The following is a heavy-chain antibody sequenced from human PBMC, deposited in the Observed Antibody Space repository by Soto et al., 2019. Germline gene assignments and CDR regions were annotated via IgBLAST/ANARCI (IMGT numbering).Heavy chain of an antibody. V-gene: IGHV1-69*01. D-gene: IGHD5-12*01. CDR3: AAGIEVAFDS. Sequence: VQLVQSGAEVKKPGSSVKVSCKASGGTFSDTVISWVRQAPGQGLEWMGGITAIFGTLTPTYAQKFQGRVTITADESARTAYMELSSLRSDDTALYYCAAGIEVAFDSWGPGTLVTVSS. CDR2: ITAIFGTLTP. J-gene: IGHJ5*01. CDR1: GGTFSDTV.